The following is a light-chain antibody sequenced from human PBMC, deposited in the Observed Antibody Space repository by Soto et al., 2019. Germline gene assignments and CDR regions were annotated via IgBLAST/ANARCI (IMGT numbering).Light chain of an antibody. V-gene: IGKV3-11*01. CDR1: QSISNY. CDR2: DAS. CDR3: QLRSNWPPTWT. J-gene: IGKJ1*01. Sequence: EIVLTQSPATLSLSPGERATFSCRASQSISNYLAWYQHKPGQAPRLLIYDASTRATGIPARFSGSGSGTDFTLTISSLEPEDFAVYFCQLRSNWPPTWTFGQGTKVEVK.